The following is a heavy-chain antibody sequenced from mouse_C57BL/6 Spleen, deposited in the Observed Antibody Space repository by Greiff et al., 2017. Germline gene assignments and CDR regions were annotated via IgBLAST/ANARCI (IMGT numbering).Heavy chain of an antibody. Sequence: VQLQQSGAELARPGASVKLSCKASGYTFTSYGISWVKQRTGQGLEWIGEIYPRSGNTYYNEKFKGKATLTADKSSSTAYMELRSLTSEDSAVYFCARAADYGDYDYDDFDYWGQGTTLTVSS. CDR1: GYTFTSYG. J-gene: IGHJ2*01. CDR2: IYPRSGNT. V-gene: IGHV1-81*01. CDR3: ARAADYGDYDYDDFDY. D-gene: IGHD2-4*01.